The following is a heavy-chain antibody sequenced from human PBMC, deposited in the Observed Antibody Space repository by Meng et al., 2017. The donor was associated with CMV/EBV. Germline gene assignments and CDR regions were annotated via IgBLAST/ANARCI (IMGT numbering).Heavy chain of an antibody. CDR1: GGSFSGYY. CDR3: ARRKYYDFWSDYYPFDY. J-gene: IGHJ4*02. CDR2: INHSGST. V-gene: IGHV4-34*01. Sequence: SETLSLTCAVYGGSFSGYYWSWIRQPPGKGLEWIGEINHSGSTNYNPSLKSRVTISVDTSKNQFSLKLRSVTAADTAVYYCARRKYYDFWSDYYPFDYWGQGTLVTVSS. D-gene: IGHD3-3*01.